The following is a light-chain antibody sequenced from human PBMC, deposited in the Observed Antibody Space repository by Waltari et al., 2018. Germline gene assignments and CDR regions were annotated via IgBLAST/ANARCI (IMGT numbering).Light chain of an antibody. CDR3: QVWISGTDHP. CDR1: NIGGKS. Sequence: SYVLTQPPSVSVAPGQTARITCGGNNIGGKSVHWYQLKPGQAPELVVYDDTDRPPGIPERFSGSNSGNTASLTISRVEAGDEADYYCQVWISGTDHPFGGGTKLTVL. J-gene: IGLJ2*01. CDR2: DDT. V-gene: IGLV3-21*02.